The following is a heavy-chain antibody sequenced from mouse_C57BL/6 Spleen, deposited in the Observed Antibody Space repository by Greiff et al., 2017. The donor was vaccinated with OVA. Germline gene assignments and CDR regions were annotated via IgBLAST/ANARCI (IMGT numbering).Heavy chain of an antibody. CDR2: ISYDGSN. CDR1: GYSITSGYY. Sequence: EVKLQESGPGLVKPSQSLSLTCSVTGYSITSGYYWNWIRQFPGNKLEWMGYISYDGSNNYNPSLKNRISITRDTSKNQFFLKLNSVTTEDTATYYCARLEGNYWYFDVWGTGTTVTVSS. J-gene: IGHJ1*03. V-gene: IGHV3-6*01. CDR3: ARLEGNYWYFDV. D-gene: IGHD2-1*01.